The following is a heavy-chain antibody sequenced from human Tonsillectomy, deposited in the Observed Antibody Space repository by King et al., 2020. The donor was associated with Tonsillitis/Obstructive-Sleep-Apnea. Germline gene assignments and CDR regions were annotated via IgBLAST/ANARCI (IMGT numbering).Heavy chain of an antibody. CDR2: ISSSGSTI. D-gene: IGHD3-22*01. CDR3: ARVGYYYESSGYPDPYDY. CDR1: GFTFSSYE. J-gene: IGHJ4*02. Sequence: VQLVESGGGLVQPGGSLRLSCAASGFTFSSYEMNWVRPAPGKGLEWVSYISSSGSTIYYADSVKGRFTISRDNAKNSLYLQMNSLRAEDTAVYYCARVGYYYESSGYPDPYDYWGQGTLVTVSS. V-gene: IGHV3-48*03.